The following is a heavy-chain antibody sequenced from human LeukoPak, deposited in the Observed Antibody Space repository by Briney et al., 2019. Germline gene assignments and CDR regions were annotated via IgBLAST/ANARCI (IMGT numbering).Heavy chain of an antibody. CDR3: ARNRYYYDSSGYTQCYFDY. V-gene: IGHV1-69*05. CDR2: IIPIFGTA. J-gene: IGHJ4*02. Sequence: GASVKVSCKASGGTFSSYAISWVRQAPGQGLEWMGGIIPIFGTANYAQKFQGRVTITTDESTSTAYMELSSLRSEDTAVYYCARNRYYYDSSGYTQCYFDYWGQGTLVTVSS. D-gene: IGHD3-22*01. CDR1: GGTFSSYA.